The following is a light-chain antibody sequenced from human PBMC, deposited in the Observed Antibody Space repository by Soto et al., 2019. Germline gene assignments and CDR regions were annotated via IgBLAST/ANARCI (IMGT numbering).Light chain of an antibody. Sequence: QSVLTQPRSVSGSPGQSVTMSCTGTSSDVGGYNHVSWYQQHPGKAPKLMMYDVSKRPSGVPDRFSGSKSGNTASLTISGLQAEDEADYYCCSYAGSYTYVVFGGGTKVTVL. CDR3: CSYAGSYTYVV. CDR2: DVS. CDR1: SSDVGGYNH. J-gene: IGLJ2*01. V-gene: IGLV2-11*01.